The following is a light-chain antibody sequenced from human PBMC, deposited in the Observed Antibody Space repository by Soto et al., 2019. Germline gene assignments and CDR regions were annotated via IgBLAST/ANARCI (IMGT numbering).Light chain of an antibody. Sequence: EIVLTQSPGTLSLSPGERATLSCRASQSVSNNYLAWYQQKPGQAPRLLIYGASNRATGIPDRFSGSGSGTDFTLTISRLEPEDFAVYYCQQYSRSPSITFGQGTRLEIK. CDR2: GAS. V-gene: IGKV3-20*01. CDR1: QSVSNNY. J-gene: IGKJ5*01. CDR3: QQYSRSPSIT.